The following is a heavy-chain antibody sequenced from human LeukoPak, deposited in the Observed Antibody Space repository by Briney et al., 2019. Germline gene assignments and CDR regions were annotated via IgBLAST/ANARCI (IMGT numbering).Heavy chain of an antibody. CDR2: IYHSGST. CDR1: GGSISSGGYY. CDR3: AREIGARDAFDI. Sequence: SETLSLTCTVSGGSISSGGYYWSWIRQPPGKGLEWIGYIYHSGSTYYNPSLKSRVTISVDRSKNQFSLKLSSVTAADTAVYYCAREIGARDAFDIWGQGTMVTVSS. V-gene: IGHV4-30-2*01. J-gene: IGHJ3*02.